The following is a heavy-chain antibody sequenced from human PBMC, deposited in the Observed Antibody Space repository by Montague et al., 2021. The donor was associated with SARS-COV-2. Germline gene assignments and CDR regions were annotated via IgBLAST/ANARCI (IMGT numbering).Heavy chain of an antibody. Sequence: SEILSLTCTVSGYSISSGYYWGWIRQPPGKGLEWIGSIYHSGSTYYNPSLKSRVTISVDTSKNQFSLKLSSVTAADTAVYYCARERRYCSGGSCYSGWFDPWGQGTLVTVSS. V-gene: IGHV4-38-2*02. CDR3: ARERRYCSGGSCYSGWFDP. CDR1: GYSISSGYY. D-gene: IGHD2-15*01. J-gene: IGHJ5*02. CDR2: IYHSGST.